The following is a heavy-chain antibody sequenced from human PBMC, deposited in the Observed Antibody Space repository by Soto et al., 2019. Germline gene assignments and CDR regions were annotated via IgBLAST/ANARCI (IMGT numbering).Heavy chain of an antibody. D-gene: IGHD5-12*01. J-gene: IGHJ5*02. CDR1: GGTFSSYA. CDR2: IIPIFGTA. V-gene: IGHV1-69*13. CDR3: ARKNGGGYSGYDYGGWFDP. Sequence: ASVKVSCKASGGTFSSYAISWVRQAPGQGLEWMGGIIPIFGTANYAQKFQGRVTITADESTSTAYMELSSLRSEDTAVYYCARKNGGGYSGYDYGGWFDPWGQGTLVTVSS.